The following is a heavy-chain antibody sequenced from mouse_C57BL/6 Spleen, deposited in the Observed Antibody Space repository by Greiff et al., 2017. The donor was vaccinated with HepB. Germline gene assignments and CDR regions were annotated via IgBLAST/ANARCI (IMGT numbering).Heavy chain of an antibody. CDR1: GYTFTSYW. D-gene: IGHD1-1*01. Sequence: VQLQQSGAELAKPGASVKLSCKASGYTFTSYWMHWVKQRPGQGLEWIGYINPSSGYTKYNQKFKDKATLTADKSYSTAYMQLSSLTYEDSAVYYCARSYYYYGSSYDYFDVWGTGTTVTVSS. J-gene: IGHJ1*03. CDR2: INPSSGYT. V-gene: IGHV1-7*01. CDR3: ARSYYYYGSSYDYFDV.